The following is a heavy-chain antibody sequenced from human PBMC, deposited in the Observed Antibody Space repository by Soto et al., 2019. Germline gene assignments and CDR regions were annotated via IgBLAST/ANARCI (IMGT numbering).Heavy chain of an antibody. V-gene: IGHV2-5*01. D-gene: IGHD5-12*01. J-gene: IGHJ4*02. Sequence: SGPTLVNPTQTLTLTCTFSGFSLTTTGVGVGWIRQPPGKAPEWLALIYWNDEKLYSPSLKSRLTVTKDISKDQVVLKMTNVDPVDTGTYSCAHRPWGYSGKVADCGQGPLVTVYS. CDR2: IYWNDEK. CDR3: AHRPWGYSGKVAD. CDR1: GFSLTTTGVG.